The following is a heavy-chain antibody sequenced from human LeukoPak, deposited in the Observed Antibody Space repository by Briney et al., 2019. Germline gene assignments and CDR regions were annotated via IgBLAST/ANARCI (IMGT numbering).Heavy chain of an antibody. CDR2: IYYSGST. J-gene: IGHJ4*02. Sequence: SETLSLTCTVPGGSISSYYWSWIRQPPGKGLEWIGYIYYSGSTNYNPSLKSRVTISVDTSKNQFSLKLSSVTAADTAVYYCARRLASYFDYWGQGTLVTVSS. CDR3: ARRLASYFDY. D-gene: IGHD2-15*01. CDR1: GGSISSYY. V-gene: IGHV4-59*08.